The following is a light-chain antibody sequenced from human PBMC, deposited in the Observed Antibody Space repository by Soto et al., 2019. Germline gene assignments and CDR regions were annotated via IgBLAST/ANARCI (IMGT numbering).Light chain of an antibody. J-gene: IGKJ5*01. Sequence: DIVATQSPSTRSVSPGERATLSCRASQSVSSNLAWYQQKPGQAPRLLIYGASTRATGIPARFSGSGSGTEFTLTISSRQSEDFAVYYCQQYNNWPPITFGQGTRLEIK. CDR2: GAS. CDR3: QQYNNWPPIT. CDR1: QSVSSN. V-gene: IGKV3-15*01.